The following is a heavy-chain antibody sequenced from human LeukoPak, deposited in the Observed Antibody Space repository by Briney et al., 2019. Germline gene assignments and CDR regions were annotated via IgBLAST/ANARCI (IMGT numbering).Heavy chain of an antibody. CDR2: FDPEDGET. CDR1: GYTLTELS. Sequence: ASVKVSCKVSGYTLTELSMHWVRQAPGKGLEWMGGFDPEDGETIYAQKFQGRVTMTEDTSTDTAYMELSSLRSEDTAVYYCATDRVYSSSSVNYYYYMDVWGKGTTVTVSS. CDR3: ATDRVYSSSSVNYYYYMDV. J-gene: IGHJ6*03. D-gene: IGHD6-6*01. V-gene: IGHV1-24*01.